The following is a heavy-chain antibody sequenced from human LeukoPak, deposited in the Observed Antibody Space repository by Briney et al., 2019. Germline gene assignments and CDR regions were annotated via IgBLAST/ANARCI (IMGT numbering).Heavy chain of an antibody. V-gene: IGHV3-23*01. J-gene: IGHJ4*02. CDR1: GFTFSSYA. CDR2: ISGSGGST. CDR3: ASSYYYDSSGYYYLLY. D-gene: IGHD3-22*01. Sequence: GGSLRLSCAASGFTFSSYAMSWVRQAPGKGLEWVSVISGSGGSTYYADSVKGRFTISRDNSKNTLYLQMNSLRAEDTAVYYCASSYYYDSSGYYYLLYWGQGTLVTVSS.